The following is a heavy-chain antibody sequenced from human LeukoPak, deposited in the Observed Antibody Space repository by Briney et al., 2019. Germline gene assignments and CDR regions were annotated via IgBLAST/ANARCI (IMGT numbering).Heavy chain of an antibody. CDR3: ARDRAAAGIIDY. D-gene: IGHD6-13*01. CDR1: GFTFSSYS. V-gene: IGHV3-21*01. Sequence: GGSLRLSCAASGFTFSSYSMNWVRQAPGKGLEWVSSISSSSSYIYYADSVKGRFTISRDNAKNSLYLQMNSLRAEDTAVYYCARDRAAAGIIDYWGQGTLVTVSS. J-gene: IGHJ4*02. CDR2: ISSSSSYI.